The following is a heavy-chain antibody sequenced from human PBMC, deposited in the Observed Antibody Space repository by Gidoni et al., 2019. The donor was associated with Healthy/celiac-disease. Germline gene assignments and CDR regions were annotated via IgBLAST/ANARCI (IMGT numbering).Heavy chain of an antibody. Sequence: EVQLVESGGGLVQPGRSLRLSCEASGFTFDDYAMHWVRQAPGKGLEWVSGISWNSGSIGYAYSVKGRFTISRDNAKNSLYLQMNSLRAEDTALYYCAKDYLHYYDSSGIDYWGQGTLVTVSS. D-gene: IGHD3-22*01. CDR3: AKDYLHYYDSSGIDY. CDR2: ISWNSGSI. V-gene: IGHV3-9*01. J-gene: IGHJ4*02. CDR1: GFTFDDYA.